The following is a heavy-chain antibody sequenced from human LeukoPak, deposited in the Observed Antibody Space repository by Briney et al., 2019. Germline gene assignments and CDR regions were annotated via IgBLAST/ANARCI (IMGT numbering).Heavy chain of an antibody. CDR3: ARQGSSFGWFDP. CDR1: GGSISSSSYY. V-gene: IGHV4-39*01. J-gene: IGHJ5*02. Sequence: ASETLSLTCTVSGGSISSSSYYWGWIRQPPGKGLEWIGSIYYSGRTYYNPSLKSRVTISVDTSKNQFSLKLSSVTAADTAVYYCARQGSSFGWFDPWGQGTLVTVSS. D-gene: IGHD6-13*01. CDR2: IYYSGRT.